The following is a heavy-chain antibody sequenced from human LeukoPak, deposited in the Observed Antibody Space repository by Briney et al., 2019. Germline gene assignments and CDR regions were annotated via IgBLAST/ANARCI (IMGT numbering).Heavy chain of an antibody. V-gene: IGHV3-48*03. CDR1: GFTFSSHE. CDR2: ISSSGSTI. J-gene: IGHJ3*02. CDR3: ARDSYAFDI. Sequence: GGSLRLSCAASGFTFSSHEMNWVRQAPGKGLEWVSYISSSGSTIYYADSVKGRFTISRDNAKNSLYLQMNSLRAEDTAVYYCARDSYAFDIWGQGTMVTVSS.